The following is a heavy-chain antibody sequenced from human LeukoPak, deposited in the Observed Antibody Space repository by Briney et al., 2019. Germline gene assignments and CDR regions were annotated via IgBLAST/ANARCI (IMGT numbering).Heavy chain of an antibody. D-gene: IGHD1-26*01. CDR3: ASEHGGNYYRPFDY. CDR2: ISSSSLYI. Sequence: PGGSLRLSCATSGFTFSTYSMNWVRQAPGKGLEWVSSISSSSLYIYYADSVKGRFTISRDNAKNSLYLRMNSLRAEDTAVYYCASEHGGNYYRPFDYWGQGTLVTVSS. J-gene: IGHJ4*02. V-gene: IGHV3-21*01. CDR1: GFTFSTYS.